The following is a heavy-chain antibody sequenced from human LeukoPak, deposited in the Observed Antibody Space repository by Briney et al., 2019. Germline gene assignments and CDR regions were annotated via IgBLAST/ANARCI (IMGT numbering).Heavy chain of an antibody. CDR1: GGSISSYY. V-gene: IGHV4-59*01. Sequence: SETLSLTCTVSGGSISSYYWSWIRQPPGKGLEWIGYIYYSGSTNYNPSLESRVTISVDTSKNQFSLKLSSVTAADTAVYYCARRGVVPAARDYYYMDVWGKGTTVTVSS. J-gene: IGHJ6*03. D-gene: IGHD2-2*01. CDR3: ARRGVVPAARDYYYMDV. CDR2: IYYSGST.